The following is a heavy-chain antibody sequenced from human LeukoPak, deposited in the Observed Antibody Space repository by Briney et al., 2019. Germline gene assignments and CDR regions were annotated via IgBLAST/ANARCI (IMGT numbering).Heavy chain of an antibody. V-gene: IGHV3-23*01. CDR3: AKEYYVLLVYALGGSFDY. CDR1: GFTFSSYA. D-gene: IGHD2-8*02. J-gene: IGHJ4*02. CDR2: ISGNGRST. Sequence: GGSLRLSCAASGFTFSSYAMSWVRQAPGKGLEWVSTISGNGRSTYCGDSVKGRFTISRDNSKNTLSLQMNSLRAEDTAVYYCAKEYYVLLVYALGGSFDYWGRGTLVTVSS.